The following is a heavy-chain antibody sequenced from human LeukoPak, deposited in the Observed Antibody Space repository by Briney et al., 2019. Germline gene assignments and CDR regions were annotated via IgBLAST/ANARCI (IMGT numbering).Heavy chain of an antibody. CDR2: IYYSGST. CDR3: ATVLLSSGGYCSSTSCSPFDC. CDR1: RGSISSSAYY. V-gene: IGHV4-39*01. Sequence: SETLSLTCTVSRGSISSSAYYWGWIRQYPGKGLEWIGSIYYSGSTYYNPSLESRVTMSVDTSKNQFSLKLSSVTAADTAVYFCATVLLSSGGYCSSTSCSPFDCWGQGTLVTVTS. D-gene: IGHD2-2*01. J-gene: IGHJ4*02.